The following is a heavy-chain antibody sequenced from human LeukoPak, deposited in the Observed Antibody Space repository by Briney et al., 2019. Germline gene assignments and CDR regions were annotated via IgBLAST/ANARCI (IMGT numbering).Heavy chain of an antibody. V-gene: IGHV4-39*01. D-gene: IGHD3-22*01. Sequence: SETLSLTCTVSVGSISSSSFYWGWIRQPPGKGLEWIGNVYYSGTTYYNPSLKSRVTISVDTSKNQFSLKLSSVTAADTAVYYCARLVIHSFDYWGQGTLVTVSS. CDR2: VYYSGTT. CDR1: VGSISSSSFY. J-gene: IGHJ4*02. CDR3: ARLVIHSFDY.